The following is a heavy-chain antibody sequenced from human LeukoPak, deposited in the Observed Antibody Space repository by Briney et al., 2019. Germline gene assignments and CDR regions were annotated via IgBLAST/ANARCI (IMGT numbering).Heavy chain of an antibody. Sequence: GGSLRLPCAASGFTFSDYYMSWIRQAPGKGLEWVANIKHDGSDSFYVDSVKGRFTISIDNSENSLYLQMHSLRVEDTAMYFCARDRRPTIYGGLDSWGQGTVVTVSS. V-gene: IGHV3-7*01. J-gene: IGHJ4*02. CDR1: GFTFSDYY. D-gene: IGHD4-17*01. CDR3: ARDRRPTIYGGLDS. CDR2: IKHDGSDS.